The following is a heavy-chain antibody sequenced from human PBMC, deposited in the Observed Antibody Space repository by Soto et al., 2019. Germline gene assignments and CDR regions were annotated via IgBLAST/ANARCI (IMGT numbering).Heavy chain of an antibody. CDR1: GFTVSNNY. CDR3: ASNGWGMATVGM. J-gene: IGHJ4*02. V-gene: IGHV3-53*01. CDR2: IYSGGTT. Sequence: EVQLVESGGGLVQPGGSLRLSCAASGFTVSNNYMIWFRLPPGKGLEWVSLIYSGGTTYYADSVKGRFTISRDNSKNTLYLQMNGLRVEDTAVYYCASNGWGMATVGMWGPGTLVTVSS. D-gene: IGHD4-4*01.